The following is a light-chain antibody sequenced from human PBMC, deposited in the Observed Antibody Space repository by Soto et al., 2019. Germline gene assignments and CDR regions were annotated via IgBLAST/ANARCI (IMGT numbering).Light chain of an antibody. CDR2: LNSDGSH. V-gene: IGLV4-69*02. J-gene: IGLJ2*01. CDR3: QTWGRGIVV. Sequence: QSVLTQSPSASASLGASVNLTCTLTGGHSTYSIGWHQQQPQRGPRFLMRLNSDGSHSKGDGIPDRFSGSSSGAERLLTIASLQSEDEADYYCQTWGRGIVVFGGGTKVTVL. CDR1: GGHSTYS.